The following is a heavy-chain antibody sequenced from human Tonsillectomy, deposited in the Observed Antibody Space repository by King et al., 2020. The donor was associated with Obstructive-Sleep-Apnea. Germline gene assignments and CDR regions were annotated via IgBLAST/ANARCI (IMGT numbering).Heavy chain of an antibody. CDR3: TRDGEMATITRYVCPDY. Sequence: QVQLVESGGGVVLPGRSLRLSCAASGFTFSSYGMHWVRQAPGKGLEWVALISYDGSNKYYADSVKGRFTISRDNSKNTLFLQMNSLRAEDTALFYCTRDGEMATITRYVCPDYWGQGTLVTVSS. V-gene: IGHV3-30*04. CDR2: ISYDGSNK. CDR1: GFTFSSYG. J-gene: IGHJ4*02. D-gene: IGHD5-24*01.